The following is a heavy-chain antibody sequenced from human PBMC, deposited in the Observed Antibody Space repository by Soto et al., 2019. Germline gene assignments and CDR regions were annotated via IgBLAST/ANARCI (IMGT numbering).Heavy chain of an antibody. Sequence: GGSLRLSCAATGFTLRTNGMCWVRQAPGKGLEWVSSFSGSGDDTWYADSLKGRFTISRDNSKNTVYLQMNSLRAEDTALYYCAGHGGYSYLGQGT. D-gene: IGHD4-17*01. V-gene: IGHV3-23*01. CDR2: FSGSGDDT. CDR3: AGHGGYSY. J-gene: IGHJ4*02. CDR1: GFTLRTNG.